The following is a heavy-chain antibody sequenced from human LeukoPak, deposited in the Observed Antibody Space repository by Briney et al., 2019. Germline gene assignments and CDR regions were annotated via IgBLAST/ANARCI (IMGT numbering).Heavy chain of an antibody. V-gene: IGHV4-59*01. Sequence: PSETLSLTCTVSGGSINSYYWTWIRQPPGKGLEWIGYIYYSGSTHYNPSLNSQVTISMDASKNHFSLKLSSVTAADTAIYYCARTSRHFYGSGSNLTPWPADMDVWGQGTKVTVSS. CDR2: IYYSGST. D-gene: IGHD3-10*01. CDR1: GGSINSYY. CDR3: ARTSRHFYGSGSNLTPWPADMDV. J-gene: IGHJ6*02.